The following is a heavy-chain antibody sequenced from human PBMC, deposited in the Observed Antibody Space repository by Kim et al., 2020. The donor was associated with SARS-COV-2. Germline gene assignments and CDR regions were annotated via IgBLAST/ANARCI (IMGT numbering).Heavy chain of an antibody. D-gene: IGHD6-13*01. J-gene: IGHJ6*02. V-gene: IGHV3-74*01. Sequence: SVKGRFTISRANAKNTLYLQMNSLRAEDTAVYYCARVSSSSWYYYYGMDVWGQGTTVTVSS. CDR3: ARVSSSSWYYYYGMDV.